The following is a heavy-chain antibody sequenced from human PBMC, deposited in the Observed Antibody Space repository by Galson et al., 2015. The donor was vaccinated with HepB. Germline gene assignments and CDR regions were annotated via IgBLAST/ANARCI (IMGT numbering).Heavy chain of an antibody. CDR1: GFTFCSYS. V-gene: IGHV3-21*01. Sequence: SLRLSCAASGFTFCSYSMHWVRQAPGQGLEWVSSISRSSSYIYYADSVKGRFTIPRDNAKNSLYLQVNSLRAEDTAVYYCARKKTRDSSSSLNWFDPWGQGTLVTVSS. CDR2: ISRSSSYI. J-gene: IGHJ5*02. D-gene: IGHD6-6*01. CDR3: ARKKTRDSSSSLNWFDP.